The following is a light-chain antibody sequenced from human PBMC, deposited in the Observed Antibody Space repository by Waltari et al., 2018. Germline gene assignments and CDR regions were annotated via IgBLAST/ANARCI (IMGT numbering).Light chain of an antibody. CDR3: QVCDSDLQII. Sequence: SYVLTQPPSVSVAPGQTARITCGGNRIGDKSVHWYQQKPGQAPVSVVYDDNDRPSGIPERFSGSNSRNRATLTITRVEAGDEADYYCQVCDSDLQIIFGGGTKLTVL. CDR2: DDN. CDR1: RIGDKS. V-gene: IGLV3-21*02. J-gene: IGLJ2*01.